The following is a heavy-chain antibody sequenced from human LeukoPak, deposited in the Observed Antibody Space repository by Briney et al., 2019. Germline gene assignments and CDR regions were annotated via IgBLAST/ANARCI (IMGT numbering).Heavy chain of an antibody. CDR2: IYHSGST. CDR3: ARGGPLTFGGVIDP. Sequence: SETLSLTCTVSGGSISSGGYYWSWIRQHPGKGLEWIGYIYHSGSTYYNPSLKSRVTISVDTSKNQFSLKLSSVTAADTAVYYCARGGPLTFGGVIDPWGQGTLVTVSS. J-gene: IGHJ5*02. D-gene: IGHD3-16*01. V-gene: IGHV4-31*03. CDR1: GGSISSGGYY.